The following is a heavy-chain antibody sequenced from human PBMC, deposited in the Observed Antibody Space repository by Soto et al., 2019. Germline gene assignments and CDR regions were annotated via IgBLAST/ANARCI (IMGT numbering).Heavy chain of an antibody. CDR1: GYTFTSYG. V-gene: IGHV1-18*01. CDR3: ARDPKYIWGSYRHNDAFDI. J-gene: IGHJ3*02. Sequence: QVQLVQSGAEVKKPGASVKVSCKASGYTFTSYGISWVRQAPGQGLEWMGWISAYNGNTNYAQKLQGRVTMTPDTSTSTAYMELRSLRSDDTAVYYCARDPKYIWGSYRHNDAFDIWGQGTMVTVSS. D-gene: IGHD3-16*02. CDR2: ISAYNGNT.